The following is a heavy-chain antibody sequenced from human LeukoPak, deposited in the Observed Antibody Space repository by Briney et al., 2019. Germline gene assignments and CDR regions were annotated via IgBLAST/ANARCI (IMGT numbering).Heavy chain of an antibody. J-gene: IGHJ4*02. CDR2: IWYDGSNK. V-gene: IGHV3-33*06. CDR1: GFTFSSYG. Sequence: GRSLRLSCAASGFTFSSYGMHWVRQAPGKGLEWVAVIWYDGSNKYYADSVKGRFTISRDNSKNTLYLQMYSLRAEDTAVYYCAKDFTPHRGSYGIDYWGQGTLVTVSS. D-gene: IGHD1-26*01. CDR3: AKDFTPHRGSYGIDY.